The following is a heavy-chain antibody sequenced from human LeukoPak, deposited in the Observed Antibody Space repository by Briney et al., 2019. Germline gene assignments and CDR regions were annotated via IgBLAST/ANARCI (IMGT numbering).Heavy chain of an antibody. CDR3: SRAYSTGWLGINDY. CDR1: GFTFSDYA. D-gene: IGHD6-19*01. J-gene: IGHJ4*02. Sequence: GGSLRLSCSAAGFTFSDYAVTWVRQAPGKGLEWVGFIRNKANGGTADYAASVKGRFTISSDDSKTIAYLQMNSLKIEDTAVYYCSRAYSTGWLGINDYWGQGAQVTVSS. CDR2: IRNKANGGTA. V-gene: IGHV3-49*04.